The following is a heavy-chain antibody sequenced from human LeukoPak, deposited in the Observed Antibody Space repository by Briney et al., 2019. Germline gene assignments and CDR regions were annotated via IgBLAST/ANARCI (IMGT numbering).Heavy chain of an antibody. V-gene: IGHV1-3*01. CDR1: GYTFTSYA. Sequence: ASVKVSCKASGYTFTSYAMHWVRQAPGQRLEWMGWINAGNGNTKYSQKFQGRVTITKDTSASTAYMELSSLRSEDTAVYYCASGSSSWYDLDYWGQGTLVTVSS. CDR3: ASGSSSWYDLDY. CDR2: INAGNGNT. D-gene: IGHD6-13*01. J-gene: IGHJ4*02.